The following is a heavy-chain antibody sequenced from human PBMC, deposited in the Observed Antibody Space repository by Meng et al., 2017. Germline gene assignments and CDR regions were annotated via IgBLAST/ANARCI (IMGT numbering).Heavy chain of an antibody. CDR3: ARDDSSGWYYFDY. Sequence: QGQLVQSGGGVKKPGSSVKVSCNASGGTFSSYAISWVRQAPGQGLEWMGGIIPIFGTANYAQKFQGRVTITADKSTSTAYMELSSLRSEDTAVYYCARDDSSGWYYFDYWGQGTLVTVSS. J-gene: IGHJ4*02. CDR2: IIPIFGTA. D-gene: IGHD6-19*01. CDR1: GGTFSSYA. V-gene: IGHV1-69*06.